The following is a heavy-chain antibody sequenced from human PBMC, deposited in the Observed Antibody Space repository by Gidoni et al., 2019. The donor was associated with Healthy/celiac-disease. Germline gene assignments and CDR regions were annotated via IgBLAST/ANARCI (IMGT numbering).Heavy chain of an antibody. D-gene: IGHD6-6*01. Sequence: EVQLLESGGGLVQPGGSLRLSCAASGFPFSSYAMGWVRQAPGKGLEWVSAISGSGGSTYYADSVKGRFTISRDNSKNTLYLQMNSLRAEDTAVYYCAKRRYSSSFDEYFQHWGQGTLVTVSS. J-gene: IGHJ1*01. CDR2: ISGSGGST. CDR3: AKRRYSSSFDEYFQH. CDR1: GFPFSSYA. V-gene: IGHV3-23*01.